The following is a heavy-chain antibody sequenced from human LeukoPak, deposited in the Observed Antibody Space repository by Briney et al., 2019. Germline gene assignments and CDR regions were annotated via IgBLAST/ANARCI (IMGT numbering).Heavy chain of an antibody. D-gene: IGHD3-3*01. CDR3: ARDSGGPYYDFWSGP. J-gene: IGHJ5*02. V-gene: IGHV3-7*01. CDR1: GFTFSIHW. Sequence: SGGSLRLSCAASGFTFSIHWMSWVRQAPGKGLEWVANIKQDGSAKYYVDSAKGRFTISRDNAKNLLYLQMNSLRAEDTTVYYCARDSGGPYYDFWSGPWGQGTLVTVSS. CDR2: IKQDGSAK.